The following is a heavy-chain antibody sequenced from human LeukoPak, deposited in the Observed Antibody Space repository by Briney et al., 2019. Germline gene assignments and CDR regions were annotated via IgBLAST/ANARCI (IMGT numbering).Heavy chain of an antibody. CDR1: GYTFTSYG. Sequence: ASVKVSCKASGYTFTSYGISWVRQAPGQGLEWMGWISAYNGNTNYAQKLQGRVTMTTDTSTSTAYMELRSLRSDDTAVYYCARDGGPYSSSWYAADYWGQGTLVTVSS. CDR3: ARDGGPYSSSWYAADY. J-gene: IGHJ4*02. D-gene: IGHD6-13*01. V-gene: IGHV1-18*01. CDR2: ISAYNGNT.